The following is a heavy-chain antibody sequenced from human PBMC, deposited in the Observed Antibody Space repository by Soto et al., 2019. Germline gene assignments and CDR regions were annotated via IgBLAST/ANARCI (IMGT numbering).Heavy chain of an antibody. V-gene: IGHV1-69*13. Sequence: SVKVSCKASGGTVSSYAISWVRQAPGQGLEWMGGIIPIFGTANYAQKFQGRVTITADESTSTAYMELSSLRSEDTAVYYCSRWALEARPRLDYYYYGMDVWGQGTTVTVSS. J-gene: IGHJ6*02. CDR1: GGTVSSYA. CDR2: IIPIFGTA. CDR3: SRWALEARPRLDYYYYGMDV. D-gene: IGHD6-6*01.